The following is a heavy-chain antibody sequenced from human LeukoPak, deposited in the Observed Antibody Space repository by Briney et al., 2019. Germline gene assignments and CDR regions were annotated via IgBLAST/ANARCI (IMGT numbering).Heavy chain of an antibody. CDR3: ATSEDGQQLVRY. Sequence: APVKVSCKVSGYTLTELSMHWVRQAPGKGLEWMGGFDPEDGETIYAQKFQGRVTMTEDTSTDTAYMELSSLRSEDTAVYYCATSEDGQQLVRYWGQGTLVTVSS. CDR1: GYTLTELS. D-gene: IGHD6-13*01. V-gene: IGHV1-24*01. CDR2: FDPEDGET. J-gene: IGHJ4*02.